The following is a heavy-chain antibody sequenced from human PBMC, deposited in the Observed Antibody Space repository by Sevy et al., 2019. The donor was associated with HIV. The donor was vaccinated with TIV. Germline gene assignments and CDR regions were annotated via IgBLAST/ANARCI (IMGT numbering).Heavy chain of an antibody. Sequence: GGSLRLSCAASGFTFSDYYMSWIRQAPGKGLEWVSYISSSGSTIYYADSVKGRFTISRENAKNSLYLQMNSLRAEDTAVYYCARARCQLYYYDSSGDDYFDYWGQGTLVTVSS. V-gene: IGHV3-11*01. D-gene: IGHD3-22*01. CDR2: ISSSGSTI. J-gene: IGHJ4*02. CDR3: ARARCQLYYYDSSGDDYFDY. CDR1: GFTFSDYY.